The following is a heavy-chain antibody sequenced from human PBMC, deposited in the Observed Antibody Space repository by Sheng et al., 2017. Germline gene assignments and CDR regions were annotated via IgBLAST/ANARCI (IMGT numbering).Heavy chain of an antibody. CDR1: GFTFDDYG. V-gene: IGHV3-43D*04. Sequence: VQLVQSGAEVKKPGSSVKVSCAASGFTFDDYGMHWVRQVPGKGLEWVSFINWDGSNTYYGDSVKGRFTISRDNRKNCLYLQMNSLRPEDTAFYYCVKDLRTHFYGMDVWGQGTTVTVSS. CDR3: VKDLRTHFYGMDV. J-gene: IGHJ6*02. CDR2: INWDGSNT.